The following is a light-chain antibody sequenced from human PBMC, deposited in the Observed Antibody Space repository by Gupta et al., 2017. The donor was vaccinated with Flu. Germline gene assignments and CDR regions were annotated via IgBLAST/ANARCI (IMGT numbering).Light chain of an antibody. CDR1: KDISNY. CDR2: DAS. CDR3: QQYGNLQLT. V-gene: IGKV1-33*01. J-gene: IGKJ4*01. Sequence: PSSLSAAVGDRVTITCQASKDISNYLNWYQQKPGKAPKLLIYDASNLETGVPSRFSGSRSGTDFTFNINSLQPDDIAIYYCQQYGNLQLTFGEGTKVEI.